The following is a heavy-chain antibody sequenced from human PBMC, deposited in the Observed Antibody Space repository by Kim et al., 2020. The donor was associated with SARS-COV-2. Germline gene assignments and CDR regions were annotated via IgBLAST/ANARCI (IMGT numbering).Heavy chain of an antibody. CDR3: ARGRSSSSHSLLFDY. D-gene: IGHD6-6*01. CDR1: GGSFSGYY. J-gene: IGHJ4*02. Sequence: SETLSLTCAVYGGSFSGYYWSWIRQPPGKGLEWIGEINHSGSTNYNPSLKSRVTISVDTSKNQFSLKLSSVTAADTAVYYCARGRSSSSHSLLFDYWGQGTRVTVSS. V-gene: IGHV4-34*01. CDR2: INHSGST.